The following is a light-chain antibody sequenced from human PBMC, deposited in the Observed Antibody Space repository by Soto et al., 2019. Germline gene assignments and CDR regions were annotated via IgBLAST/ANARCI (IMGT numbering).Light chain of an antibody. V-gene: IGLV2-14*03. CDR1: NRDVGGYNY. CDR2: DVS. CDR3: SSYTTSNTRQIV. Sequence: SALTQPTSVSASPGQSITISCTGTNRDVGGYNYVSWYQHHPGKAPKLLIYDVSNRPSGVSNRFSGSKSDNTASLTISGLQPEDEADYYCSSYTTSNTRQIVFGTGTKVTVL. J-gene: IGLJ1*01.